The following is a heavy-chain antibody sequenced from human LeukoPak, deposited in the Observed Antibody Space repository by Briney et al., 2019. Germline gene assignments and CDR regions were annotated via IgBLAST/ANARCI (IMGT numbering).Heavy chain of an antibody. D-gene: IGHD4-23*01. CDR1: GFTFSSYW. J-gene: IGHJ4*02. Sequence: GGSLRLSCAASGFTFSSYWMHWVRQAPGKGLVWVSRIKSAGSSIMYADSVKGRFTISRDNAKNTLYLQMNSLRAEDTAVYYCTRDLDYGGKSNFDCWGQGTLVTVSS. CDR2: IKSAGSSI. V-gene: IGHV3-74*03. CDR3: TRDLDYGGKSNFDC.